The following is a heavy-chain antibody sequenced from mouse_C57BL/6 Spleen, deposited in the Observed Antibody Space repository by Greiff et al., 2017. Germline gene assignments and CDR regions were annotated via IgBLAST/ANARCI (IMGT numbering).Heavy chain of an antibody. V-gene: IGHV1-77*01. J-gene: IGHJ4*01. CDR1: GYTFTDYY. Sequence: QVQLQQSGAELVKPGASVKISCKASGYTFTDYYINWVKQRPGQGLEWIGKIGPGSGSPYYNEKFKGKATLTADKSSSTAYMQLSSLTSEDSAVYFCAYYYGSSTGYAMDYWGQGTSVTVSS. D-gene: IGHD1-1*01. CDR2: IGPGSGSP. CDR3: AYYYGSSTGYAMDY.